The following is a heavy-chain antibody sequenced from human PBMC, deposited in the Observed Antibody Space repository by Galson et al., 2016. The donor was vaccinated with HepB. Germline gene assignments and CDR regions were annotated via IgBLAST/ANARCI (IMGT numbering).Heavy chain of an antibody. CDR3: ERDEGFYNGMDV. J-gene: IGHJ6*02. CDR1: SGSSSSGAYY. CDR2: IENAGST. V-gene: IGHV4-61*08. D-gene: IGHD2-2*02. Sequence: ETLSLTCTVSSGSSSSGAYYWSWVRQSPGKGLEWIGYIENAGSTNYNPSLKSRVTISIDRSKNQFFLELTSVTAADTAVYYCERDEGFYNGMDVWGQGTTVNVSS.